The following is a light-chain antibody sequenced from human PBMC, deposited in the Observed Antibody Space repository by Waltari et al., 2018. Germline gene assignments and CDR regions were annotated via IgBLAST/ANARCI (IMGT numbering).Light chain of an antibody. V-gene: IGKV3-20*01. CDR3: QQYGRSWNT. Sequence: EIVLTQSPGTLSLSPGERATLSCRASQSVSSNYLAWYQQRPGQAPRLLIHGSSCRATGIPDRFSGSGSGTDFTLTISRLEPEDFAVYYCQQYGRSWNTFGQGTKLEIK. CDR1: QSVSSNY. CDR2: GSS. J-gene: IGKJ2*01.